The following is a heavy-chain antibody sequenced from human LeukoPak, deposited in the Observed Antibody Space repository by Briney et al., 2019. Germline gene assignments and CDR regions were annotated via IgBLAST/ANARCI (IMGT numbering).Heavy chain of an antibody. J-gene: IGHJ4*02. CDR2: LSGSGGST. D-gene: IGHD2-2*02. Sequence: GGPLRLSCAASGFTFSSYAMSWVRQAPGKGLEWVSGLSGSGGSTDYADSVKGRFTISRDNAKNSLYLQMNSLRAEDTAVYYCARYCSSTSCYRGDEGYWGQGTLVTVSS. CDR3: ARYCSSTSCYRGDEGY. CDR1: GFTFSSYA. V-gene: IGHV3-23*01.